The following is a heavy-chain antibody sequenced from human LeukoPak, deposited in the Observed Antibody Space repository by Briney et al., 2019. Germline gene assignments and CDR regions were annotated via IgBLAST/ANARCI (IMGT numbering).Heavy chain of an antibody. Sequence: GGSLRLSCAASGFTFSSYSMNWVRQAPGKGLEWVSYISSSSSTIYYADSVKGRFTISRDNAKNSLYLQMNSLRAEDTAVYYCARVVRYYYMDVWGKGTTVTASS. J-gene: IGHJ6*03. V-gene: IGHV3-48*01. CDR1: GFTFSSYS. CDR3: ARVVRYYYMDV. CDR2: ISSSSSTI.